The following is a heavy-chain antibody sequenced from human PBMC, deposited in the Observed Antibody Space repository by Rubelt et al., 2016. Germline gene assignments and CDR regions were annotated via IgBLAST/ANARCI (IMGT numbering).Heavy chain of an antibody. J-gene: IGHJ4*02. D-gene: IGHD6-13*01. CDR1: GYNFTTYW. CDR3: GRGNSWYPL. V-gene: IGHV5-10-1*03. CDR2: IDPSDSYI. Sequence: EEQLVQSGAEVKKPGESLRISCKGSGYNFTTYWISWVRQTPGKGLEWMGRIDPSDSYINYSPSFQGHVTISADKSISTAYLQWGGLKASDTAMYYCGRGNSWYPLWGQGTLVTVSS.